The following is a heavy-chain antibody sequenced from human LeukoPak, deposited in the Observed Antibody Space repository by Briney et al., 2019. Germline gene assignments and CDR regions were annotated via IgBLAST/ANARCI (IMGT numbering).Heavy chain of an antibody. D-gene: IGHD6-13*01. CDR3: AKGAAAGKVDWFDP. CDR1: GFALSDHY. Sequence: GGSLRLSCAASGFALSDHYMTWIRQAPGTGLQWVSTITGYGATFYADSVRGRFTIFRDTSMNTLFLQMNSLGAEDTAVYYCAKGAAAGKVDWFDPWGQGTLVTVSS. J-gene: IGHJ5*02. V-gene: IGHV3-23*01. CDR2: ITGYGAT.